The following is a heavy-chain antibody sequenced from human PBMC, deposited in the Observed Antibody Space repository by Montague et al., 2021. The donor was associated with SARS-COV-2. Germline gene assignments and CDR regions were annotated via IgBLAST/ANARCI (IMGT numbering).Heavy chain of an antibody. CDR3: ARGLWFGELLNRYYYYGMDV. J-gene: IGHJ6*02. Sequence: CAISGDSVSSNSAAWNWTRQSPSRGLEWLGRTYYRSKWYNDYAVSVKSRITINPDTSKNQFSLQLNSVTPEDTAVYYCARGLWFGELLNRYYYYGMDVWGQGTTVTVSS. CDR2: TYYRSKWYN. D-gene: IGHD3-10*01. V-gene: IGHV6-1*01. CDR1: GDSVSSNSAA.